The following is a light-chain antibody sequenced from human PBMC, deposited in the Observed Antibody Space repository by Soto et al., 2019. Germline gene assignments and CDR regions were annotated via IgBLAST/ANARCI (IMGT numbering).Light chain of an antibody. CDR1: SSDIGTYNL. V-gene: IGLV2-23*01. J-gene: IGLJ3*02. CDR3: CSYAGGSTLV. Sequence: QSAPTQPASVSGSPGQSITISCTGTSSDIGTYNLVSWYQHHPGNAPKLMIYEATKRPSGVSSRFSGSKSGNTASLTISGLQTEDEADYYCCSYAGGSTLVFGGGTKLTVL. CDR2: EAT.